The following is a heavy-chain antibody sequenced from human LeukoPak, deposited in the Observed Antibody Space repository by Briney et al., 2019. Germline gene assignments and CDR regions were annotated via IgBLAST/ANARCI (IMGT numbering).Heavy chain of an antibody. D-gene: IGHD1-26*01. J-gene: IGHJ4*02. CDR3: AKRPGSYSAYYFDY. Sequence: GGSLRLSCAASGFTFSSYGMHWVRQAPGKGLEWVAFIRYDGSNKYYADSVKGRFTISRDNSKNTLYLQMNSLRAEDTAVYYCAKRPGSYSAYYFDYWGQGTLVTVSS. V-gene: IGHV3-30*02. CDR1: GFTFSSYG. CDR2: IRYDGSNK.